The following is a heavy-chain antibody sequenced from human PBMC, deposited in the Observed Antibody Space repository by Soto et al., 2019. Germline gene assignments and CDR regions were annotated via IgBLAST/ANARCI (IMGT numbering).Heavy chain of an antibody. CDR3: ERREIKGPIDH. V-gene: IGHV4-28*01. CDR2: IYYSGTT. J-gene: IGHJ4*02. Sequence: QVQLQESGPGLVKPSGTLSLTCAVSGYSISSSNWWGWIRQPPGKGLEWIGYIYYSGTTYYNPSLKSRVTFSVDTSKNQFSLKLTSAPAVDTAVYYCERREIKGPIDHWGQGTLLTVS. CDR1: GYSISSSNW.